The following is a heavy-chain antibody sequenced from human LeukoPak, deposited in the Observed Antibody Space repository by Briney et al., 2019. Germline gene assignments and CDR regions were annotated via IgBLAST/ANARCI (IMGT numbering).Heavy chain of an antibody. V-gene: IGHV1-18*01. CDR1: GYTFNKYG. CDR3: ARISFDSNGFDFQY. D-gene: IGHD3-22*01. Sequence: ASVKVSCKTSGYTFNKYGITWVRQAPGQGLEWMGWISAYNDVTEHAWKFQDRVVMTTDRSTSIAYMEMRSLRPDDTAIYYCARISFDSNGFDFQYWGQGTLVTV. J-gene: IGHJ4*02. CDR2: ISAYNDVT.